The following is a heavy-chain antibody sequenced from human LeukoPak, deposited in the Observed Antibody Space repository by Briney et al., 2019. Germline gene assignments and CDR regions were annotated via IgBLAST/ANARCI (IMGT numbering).Heavy chain of an antibody. V-gene: IGHV1-2*02. CDR2: INPNSGGT. CDR1: GYTFTGYY. D-gene: IGHD5-12*01. CDR3: ASPDIVATTGDQSDY. Sequence: ASVKVSCKASGYTFTGYYMHWVRQAPGQGLEWMGWINPNSGGTNYAQKFQGRVTMTRDTSISTAYMELSRLRSDDTAVYYCASPDIVATTGDQSDYWGQGTLVTVSS. J-gene: IGHJ4*02.